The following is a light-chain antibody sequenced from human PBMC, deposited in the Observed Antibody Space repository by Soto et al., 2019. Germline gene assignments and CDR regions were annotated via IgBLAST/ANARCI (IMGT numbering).Light chain of an antibody. J-gene: IGKJ4*01. CDR2: DAS. CDR3: QQRVNWPPT. Sequence: ETVLTQSPARLSLSPGERATLSCRAGQSVSDYLAWYQQKPGQPPRLLFFDASNRVTGVPARFSAGGSGTDFTLSISNLVPEDFAVYYGQQRVNWPPTSGGGTKVEI. CDR1: QSVSDY. V-gene: IGKV3-11*01.